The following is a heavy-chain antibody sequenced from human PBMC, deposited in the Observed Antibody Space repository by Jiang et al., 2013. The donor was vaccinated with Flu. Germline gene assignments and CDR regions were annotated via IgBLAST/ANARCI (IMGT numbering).Heavy chain of an antibody. J-gene: IGHJ4*02. D-gene: IGHD1-1*01. CDR1: GGSISNYY. Sequence: LLKPSETLSLTCSVSGGSISNYYWSWIRQSQEGTGVDWVCLLQWENELXPSLKSRVTISVDMSKNQLSLKLSSVTAADTAVYYCARRGDWNDWGYWGQGILVTVSS. CDR2: LLQWEN. V-gene: IGHV4-59*08. CDR3: ARRGDWNDWGY.